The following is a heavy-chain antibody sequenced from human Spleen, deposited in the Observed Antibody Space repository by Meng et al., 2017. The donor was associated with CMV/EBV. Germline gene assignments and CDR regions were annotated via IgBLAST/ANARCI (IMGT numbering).Heavy chain of an antibody. D-gene: IGHD3-22*01. CDR1: GFTFSDYY. V-gene: IGHV3-11*01. CDR3: ARALYYYDSSGPGDAFDI. Sequence: GGSLRLSCAASGFTFSDYYMSWIRQAPGKGLEWVSYISSSGSTIYYADSVKGRFTISRDNAKNSLYLQMNSLRAEDTAVYYCARALYYYDSSGPGDAFDIWGQGTMVTVSS. CDR2: ISSSGSTI. J-gene: IGHJ3*02.